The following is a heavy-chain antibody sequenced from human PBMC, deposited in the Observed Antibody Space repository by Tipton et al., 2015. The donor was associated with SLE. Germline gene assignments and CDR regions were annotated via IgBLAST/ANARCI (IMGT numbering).Heavy chain of an antibody. V-gene: IGHV4-61*08. Sequence: TLSLTCTVSGYSIFDGYYWGWIRQPPGKGLEWIGYIYYSGSTNYHPSLKGRGTISVDTSKNQFSLKLTSVTAADTAVYYCARRDFWTGYFDYWGQGTLVTVSS. CDR2: IYYSGST. CDR3: ARRDFWTGYFDY. J-gene: IGHJ4*02. CDR1: GYSIFDGYY. D-gene: IGHD3/OR15-3a*01.